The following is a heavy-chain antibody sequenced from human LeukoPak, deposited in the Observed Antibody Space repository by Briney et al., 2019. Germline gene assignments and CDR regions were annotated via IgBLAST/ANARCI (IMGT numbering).Heavy chain of an antibody. J-gene: IGHJ4*02. CDR2: IYTSGST. CDR1: GGSISSYY. D-gene: IGHD6-13*01. V-gene: IGHV4-4*07. Sequence: SETLSLTCTVSGGSISSYYWSWIRQPAGKGLEWIGRIYTSGSTNYNPSLKSRVTMSVDTSKNQFSLKLSSVTAADTAVYYCAREQQLVREQVFTDYWGQGTLVTVSS. CDR3: AREQQLVREQVFTDY.